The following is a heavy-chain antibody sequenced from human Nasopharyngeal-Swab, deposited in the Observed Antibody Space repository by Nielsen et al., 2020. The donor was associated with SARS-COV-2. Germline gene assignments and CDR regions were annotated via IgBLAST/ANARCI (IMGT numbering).Heavy chain of an antibody. CDR1: GFTFSSYA. J-gene: IGHJ4*02. D-gene: IGHD3-9*01. CDR3: ASSPGDILTGYYL. V-gene: IGHV3-23*01. CDR2: ISGSGGST. Sequence: GESLKISCAASGFTFSSYAMSWVRQAPGKGLEWVSAISGSGGSTYYADSVKGRFTISRDNAKNSLYLQMNSLRAEDTAVYYCASSPGDILTGYYLWGQGTLVTVSS.